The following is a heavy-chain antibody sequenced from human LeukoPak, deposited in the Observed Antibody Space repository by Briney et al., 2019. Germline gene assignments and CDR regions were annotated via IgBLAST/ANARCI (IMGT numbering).Heavy chain of an antibody. J-gene: IGHJ5*02. CDR1: GGSVSGNY. Sequence: SETLSLTCAVYGGSVSGNYWSWIRQPPGKGLEWIGEINNSGSTNYNPSLKSRVTISVDTSKNQFSLKLSSVTAADTAVYYCARDIGYWSGGSCYDYNWFDPWGQGTLVTVSA. V-gene: IGHV4-34*01. CDR3: ARDIGYWSGGSCYDYNWFDP. CDR2: INNSGST. D-gene: IGHD2-15*01.